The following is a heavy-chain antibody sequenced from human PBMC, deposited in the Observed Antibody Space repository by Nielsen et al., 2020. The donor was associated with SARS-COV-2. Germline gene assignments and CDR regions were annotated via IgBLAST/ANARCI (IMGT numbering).Heavy chain of an antibody. D-gene: IGHD2-15*01. CDR1: GGSISSYY. CDR3: ARGYAPTNYYDF. CDR2: IYYSGST. Sequence: SETLSLTCTVSGGSISSYYWSWIRQPPGKGLEWIGYIYYSGSTNYNPSLKSRVTISVDTSKNQFSLKLSSVTAADTAVYFCARGYAPTNYYDFWGQGTLVTVSS. V-gene: IGHV4-59*12. J-gene: IGHJ4*02.